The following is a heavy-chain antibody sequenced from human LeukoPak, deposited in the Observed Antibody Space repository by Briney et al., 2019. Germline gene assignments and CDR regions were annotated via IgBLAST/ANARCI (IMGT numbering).Heavy chain of an antibody. V-gene: IGHV1-18*04. CDR3: ATGYSYGYYYFDY. CDR2: ISPYNGNT. Sequence: ASVKVSFKASGSTFTSYGISWVRQAPGQGLEWMGWISPYNGNTNYAQKLQGRVTMTTDTSTSTAYMELRSLRSDDTAVYYCATGYSYGYYYFDYWGQGTLVTVSS. CDR1: GSTFTSYG. J-gene: IGHJ4*02. D-gene: IGHD5-18*01.